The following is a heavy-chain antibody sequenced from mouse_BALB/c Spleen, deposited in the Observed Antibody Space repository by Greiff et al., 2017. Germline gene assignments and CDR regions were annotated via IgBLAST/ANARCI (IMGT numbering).Heavy chain of an antibody. CDR2: IYPGNVNT. D-gene: IGHD3-3*01. CDR1: GYTFTSYY. Sequence: QVQLQQSGPELVKPGASVRISCKASGYTFTSYYIHWVKQRPGQGLEWIGWIYPGNVNTKYNEKFKGKATLTADKSSSTAYMQLSSLTSEDSAVYFCAREGGYYLDYWGQGTTLTVSS. J-gene: IGHJ2*01. V-gene: IGHV1S56*01. CDR3: AREGGYYLDY.